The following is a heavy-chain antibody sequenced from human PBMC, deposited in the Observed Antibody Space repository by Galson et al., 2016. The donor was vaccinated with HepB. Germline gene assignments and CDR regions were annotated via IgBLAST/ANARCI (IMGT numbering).Heavy chain of an antibody. V-gene: IGHV3-23*01. CDR2: ISGSGGST. D-gene: IGHD4-17*01. CDR3: AKDVSYSDYGPYHYFYGLDV. Sequence: FLRLSCAASGLTFSSCAMNWVRQAPGEGLEWASSISGSGGSTFYADSVKGRFTISRDNSKNRLYLQMNSLRAEDTAIYYCAKDVSYSDYGPYHYFYGLDVWGKGTTVTVSS. CDR1: GLTFSSCA. J-gene: IGHJ6*04.